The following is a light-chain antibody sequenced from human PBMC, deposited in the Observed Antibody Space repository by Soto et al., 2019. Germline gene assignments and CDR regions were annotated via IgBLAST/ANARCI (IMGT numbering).Light chain of an antibody. Sequence: DVQMTQSPSSLSASVGDRITITCRASQSINTWLAWYQHKPGKAPKFLIYDVSTLASGVPSRFSGSGSGIEFTITISSLQPDDFATYHCQQYHSYPYTFGQGTKLEIK. CDR3: QQYHSYPYT. CDR1: QSINTW. J-gene: IGKJ2*01. V-gene: IGKV1-5*01. CDR2: DVS.